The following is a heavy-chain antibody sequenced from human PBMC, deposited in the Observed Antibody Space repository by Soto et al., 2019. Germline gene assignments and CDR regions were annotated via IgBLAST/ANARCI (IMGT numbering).Heavy chain of an antibody. CDR2: IYYSGST. V-gene: IGHV4-59*08. CDR1: GGSISSYY. J-gene: IGHJ5*01. D-gene: IGHD6-6*01. CDR3: ARHEYSSSTFWFDS. Sequence: PSETLSLTCTDPGGSISSYYCSWIRQPPGKGLDYIGYIYYSGSTNYIPSLKSRVTISVDTSKTQFSLKLSSVTAADTAVYYCARHEYSSSTFWFDSWGQGTLVTVSS.